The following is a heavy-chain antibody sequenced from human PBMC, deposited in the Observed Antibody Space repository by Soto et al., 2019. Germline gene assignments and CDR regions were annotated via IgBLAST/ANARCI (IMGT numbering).Heavy chain of an antibody. CDR2: INADNGYT. CDR3: ARGTGLAAAEEY. D-gene: IGHD3-9*01. Sequence: QVQLVQSGAEVKKPGASVKVSCKASGYSLTSLPMHWVRQAPGQRREWMGWINADNGYTKYSEKFQGRVTLTIDTPANTAYTERSSLRSEDTALNYSARGTGLAAAEEYWGQGTLVTVSS. J-gene: IGHJ4*02. CDR1: GYSLTSLP. V-gene: IGHV1-3*01.